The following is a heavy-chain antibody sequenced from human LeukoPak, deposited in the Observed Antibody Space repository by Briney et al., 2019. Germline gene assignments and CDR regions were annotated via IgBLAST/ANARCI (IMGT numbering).Heavy chain of an antibody. J-gene: IGHJ3*02. V-gene: IGHV1-18*01. CDR3: ARAGGWARGDYKADAFDI. CDR2: ISVYKGET. D-gene: IGHD6-19*01. Sequence: GASVNVSCKASGYTXTNFGISWVRQAPGQGLDWMGWISVYKGETNYAQILQGRVTMTTDTPTSKAYIELRSLRSDDTAVYYCARAGGWARGDYKADAFDIWGQGTMVTVSS. CDR1: GYTXTNFG.